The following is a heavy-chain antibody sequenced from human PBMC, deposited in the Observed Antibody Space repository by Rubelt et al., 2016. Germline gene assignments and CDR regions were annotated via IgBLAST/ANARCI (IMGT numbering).Heavy chain of an antibody. J-gene: IGHJ4*02. CDR2: ISVGGTNS. CDR3: AKSRSGWYSFDY. D-gene: IGHD6-19*01. V-gene: IGHV3-23*01. CDR1: GFTFSSYA. Sequence: EVQLLESGGGLVQPGGGSLRLSCAASGFTFSSYAMSWVRHAPGKGLEWVSAISVGGTNSSSGGSGVVRFTSSRGNSRNTLDLQMNSLRAEDTAVYYCAKSRSGWYSFDYWGQGTLVTVSS.